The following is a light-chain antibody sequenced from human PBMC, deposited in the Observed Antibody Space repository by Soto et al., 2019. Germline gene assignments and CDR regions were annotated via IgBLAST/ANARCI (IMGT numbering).Light chain of an antibody. CDR2: DAS. Sequence: EIVLTQSPATLSLSPGERVTLSCRASQNASTYLAWYQQKPGQAPRLLIYDASDRATGIPARFSGSGSGTDFTLTISSPEPEDSAVYYCQQRTNWLTFGPGTKVDIK. CDR3: QQRTNWLT. CDR1: QNASTY. V-gene: IGKV3-11*01. J-gene: IGKJ3*01.